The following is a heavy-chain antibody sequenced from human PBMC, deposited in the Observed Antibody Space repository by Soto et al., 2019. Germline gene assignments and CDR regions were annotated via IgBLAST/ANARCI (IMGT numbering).Heavy chain of an antibody. CDR3: ARDILGGSYDFSH. CDR1: GFIVNNSF. D-gene: IGHD3-3*01. CDR2: ISSDDNT. V-gene: IGHV3-66*01. Sequence: GGSLRLSCAACGFIVNNSFRTWVRQAPGKGLEWLSTISSDDNTYYADSVKGRFTISRDSSKNTLYLQMNSLRAEDTAVYHCARDILGGSYDFSHGGQGTLVTVSS. J-gene: IGHJ1*01.